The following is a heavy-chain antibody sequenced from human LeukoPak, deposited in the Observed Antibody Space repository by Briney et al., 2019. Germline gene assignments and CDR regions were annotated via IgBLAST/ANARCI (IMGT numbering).Heavy chain of an antibody. CDR1: GFTFSDYY. CDR2: ISRNSRTT. CDR3: ARISETAIIEAAEDL. Sequence: GGSLRLSCAASGFTFSDYYMSWIRQAPGEGLEWLSYISRNSRTTFYAESVKGRFTISRDNAKNSLYLQLNSLRADDTAVYYCARISETAIIEAAEDLWGQGALVTVSS. V-gene: IGHV3-11*01. D-gene: IGHD6-13*01. J-gene: IGHJ4*02.